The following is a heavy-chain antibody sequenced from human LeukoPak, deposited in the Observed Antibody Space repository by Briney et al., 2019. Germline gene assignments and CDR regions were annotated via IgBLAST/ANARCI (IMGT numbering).Heavy chain of an antibody. Sequence: SETLSLTCTVSGDSISSYYWSWIRQPPGKGLEWIGYIYYSGSTNYNPSLKSRVTISADTSKNQFSLKLSSVTAADTAVYYCARDSQITMIIRSMDVWGQGTTVTVSS. D-gene: IGHD3-22*01. CDR3: ARDSQITMIIRSMDV. V-gene: IGHV4-59*01. CDR1: GDSISSYY. J-gene: IGHJ6*02. CDR2: IYYSGST.